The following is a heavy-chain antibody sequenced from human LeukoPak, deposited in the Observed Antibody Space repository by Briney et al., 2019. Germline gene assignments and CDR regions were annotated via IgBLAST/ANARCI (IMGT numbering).Heavy chain of an antibody. V-gene: IGHV4-59*01. CDR3: AGMRITTPTVRTLDY. D-gene: IGHD1-14*01. J-gene: IGHJ4*02. Sequence: PSETLSLTCTVSGGSMSTYYWTWIRQPPGRGLEWIGFIYYTGSTNYNPSLKSRVTISVDTSKNQFSLKLSSVTAADTAVYYCAGMRITTPTVRTLDYWGQGTLVTVSS. CDR1: GGSMSTYY. CDR2: IYYTGST.